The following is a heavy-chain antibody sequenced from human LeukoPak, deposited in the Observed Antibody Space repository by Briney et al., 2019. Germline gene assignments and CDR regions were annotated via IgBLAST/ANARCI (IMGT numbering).Heavy chain of an antibody. J-gene: IGHJ5*02. D-gene: IGHD5-12*01. CDR3: ARHRVTESGYDLSWFDP. CDR2: FYDSGST. Sequence: SQTLSLTCTVSGASISSGDYYGSWIRQPPGKGLEWSGSFYDSGSTYYHPSLKTRVTISVDTSKNQSSLTLSSVTAADTAVYSCARHRVTESGYDLSWFDPWGRGTLVSVSS. CDR1: GASISSGDYY. V-gene: IGHV4-30-2*03.